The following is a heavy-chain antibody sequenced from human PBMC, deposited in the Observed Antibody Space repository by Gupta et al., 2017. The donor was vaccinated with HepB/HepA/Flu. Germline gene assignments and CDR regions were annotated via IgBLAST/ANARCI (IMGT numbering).Heavy chain of an antibody. Sequence: EVQLVESGGGLVQPGGSLRLSCVASGFTFSSYWMHWVRQAPGKGLVWVSRINSDGSSTNDADAVKGRFTISRDNAKKTLYLKMKRMRAEETALYYYTRGPGIAAAGDYGCQGTLVTVSS. D-gene: IGHD6-13*01. CDR1: GFTFSSYW. CDR3: TRGPGIAAAGDY. CDR2: INSDGSST. V-gene: IGHV3-74*01. J-gene: IGHJ4*02.